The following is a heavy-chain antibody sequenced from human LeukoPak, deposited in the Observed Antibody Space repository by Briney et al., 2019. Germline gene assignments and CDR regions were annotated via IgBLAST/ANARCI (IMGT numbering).Heavy chain of an antibody. J-gene: IGHJ5*02. CDR3: ARGGRFVVVPAAMLGYNWFDP. CDR2: MTPNSGNT. V-gene: IGHV1-8*01. Sequence: AAVKVSCKASGYTFTSYSINLGWEATGQGLEWMGWMTPNSGNTGYAQKFQGRVNMTSNTSISRVYIKLSSLRSEDTALYYCARGGRFVVVPAAMLGYNWFDPWGQGTLVTVSS. D-gene: IGHD2-2*01. CDR1: GYTFTSYS.